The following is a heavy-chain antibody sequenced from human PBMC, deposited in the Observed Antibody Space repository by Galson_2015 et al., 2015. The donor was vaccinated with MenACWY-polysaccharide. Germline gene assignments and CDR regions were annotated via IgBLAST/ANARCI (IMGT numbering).Heavy chain of an antibody. J-gene: IGHJ2*01. V-gene: IGHV3-21*01. D-gene: IGHD6-19*01. CDR3: AREQYSSGWYGIHWYFDL. Sequence: SLRLSCAASGFTFSSYSMNWVRQAPGKGLEWVSSISSSCSYIYYADSVKGRFTISRDNAKNSLYLQMNSLRAEDTAVYYCAREQYSSGWYGIHWYFDLWGRGTLVTVSS. CDR2: ISSSCSYI. CDR1: GFTFSSYS.